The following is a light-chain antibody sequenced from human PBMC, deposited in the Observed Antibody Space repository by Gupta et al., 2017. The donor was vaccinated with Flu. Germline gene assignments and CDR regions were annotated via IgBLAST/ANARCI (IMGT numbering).Light chain of an antibody. CDR1: TGAVTSGHY. CDR2: STS. V-gene: IGLV7-43*01. J-gene: IGLJ3*02. CDR3: LLDYGGSWV. Sequence: STGAVTSGHYPNWFQHKPGQAPSALIYSTSNKPSWTPARFSGSLLGGKAALTLSGVQPEDEAEYYCLLDYGGSWVFGGGTKLTVL.